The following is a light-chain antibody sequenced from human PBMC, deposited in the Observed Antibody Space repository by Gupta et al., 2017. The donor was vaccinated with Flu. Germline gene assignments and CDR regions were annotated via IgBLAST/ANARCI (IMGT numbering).Light chain of an antibody. CDR3: AAWDDSLTALSADGSLTGLWV. J-gene: IGLJ3*02. CDR2: TDN. V-gene: IGLV1-44*01. Sequence: WSQHLPGTAPRLLIYTDNQRPSGVPDRFSGSKSGTSASLAIGGLQSEDEADYYCAAWDDSLTALSADGSLTGLWVFGGGTKLSVL.